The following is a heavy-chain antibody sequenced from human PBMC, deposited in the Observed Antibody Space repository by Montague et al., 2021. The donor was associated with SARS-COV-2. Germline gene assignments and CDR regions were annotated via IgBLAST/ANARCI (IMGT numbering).Heavy chain of an antibody. D-gene: IGHD4-23*01. CDR1: GGSINNYY. CDR2: IYYTGST. J-gene: IGHJ4*02. V-gene: IGHV4-59*01. CDR3: ARGGGWKRHFDY. Sequence: SETLSLTCNVSGGSINNYYWSWIRQSPGRGLEGIGYIYYTGSTTRNPSLDSRVTISLDTSRDLVSLELRSLTAADTAVYYCARGGGWKRHFDYWGQGTLVAVSS.